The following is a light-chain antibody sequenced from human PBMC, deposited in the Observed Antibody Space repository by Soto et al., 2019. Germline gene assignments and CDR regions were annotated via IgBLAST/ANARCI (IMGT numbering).Light chain of an antibody. CDR1: QGIRSN. Sequence: EIVLTQSPATLSVSPGERVTLSCRASQGIRSNLAWHQQKPGQPPRLLLYGASTRDTDTPVRFSGSGSGTEFTLTITSLQSEDFAVYYCQQYNNWPLTFGQGTRLAIK. J-gene: IGKJ5*01. CDR2: GAS. V-gene: IGKV3-15*01. CDR3: QQYNNWPLT.